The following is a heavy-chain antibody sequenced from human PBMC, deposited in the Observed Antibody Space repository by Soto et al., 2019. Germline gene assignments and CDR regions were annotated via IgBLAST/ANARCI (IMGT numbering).Heavy chain of an antibody. V-gene: IGHV4-31*03. D-gene: IGHD3-10*01. J-gene: IGHJ5*02. CDR2: IYYSGST. CDR3: ARGFAGVLLWFGELYP. CDR1: GGSISSGGYY. Sequence: LSLTCTVSGGSISSGGYYWSWIRQHPGKGLEWIGYIYYSGSTYYNPSLKSRVTISVDTSKNQFSLKLSSVTAADTAVYYCARGFAGVLLWFGELYPWGQGTLVTVSS.